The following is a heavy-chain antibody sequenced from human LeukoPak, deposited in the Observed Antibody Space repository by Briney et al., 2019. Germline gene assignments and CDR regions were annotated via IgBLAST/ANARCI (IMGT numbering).Heavy chain of an antibody. J-gene: IGHJ4*02. V-gene: IGHV4-39*01. Sequence: SETLSLTCTVSGGSISSSRYYWGWIRQPPGKGLEWIGSIYYSGSTYYNPSLRSRVTISVDTSKNQFSLKLTSVTAADTAVYYCARRAGSYYDSWGQGTLVTVSS. CDR1: GGSISSSRYY. CDR2: IYYSGST. CDR3: ARRAGSYYDS.